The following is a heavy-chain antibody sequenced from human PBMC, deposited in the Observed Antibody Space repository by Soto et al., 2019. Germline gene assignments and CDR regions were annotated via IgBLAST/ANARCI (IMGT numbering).Heavy chain of an antibody. J-gene: IGHJ4*02. V-gene: IGHV4-34*01. Sequence: PSETLSLTCAVYGGSFSGYYWSWIRQPPGKGLEWIGEINHSGSTNYNPSLKSRVTISVDTSKNQFSLKLSSVTAADTAVYYCASWVLLQGSSSFSGYFDYWGQGTLVTVSS. CDR3: ASWVLLQGSSSFSGYFDY. D-gene: IGHD6-6*01. CDR1: GGSFSGYY. CDR2: INHSGST.